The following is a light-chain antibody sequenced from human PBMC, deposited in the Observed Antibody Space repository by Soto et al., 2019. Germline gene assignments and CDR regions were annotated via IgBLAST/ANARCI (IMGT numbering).Light chain of an antibody. Sequence: DIQMTQSPSTLSASAGDTVTITCRASQSISTWLAWYQQKPGKAPKLLIFDASSLQSGVPSRFSGSGSGTEFTLTISSLQPDDFATYYCQQYDSYSEAFGQGTKVDIK. V-gene: IGKV1-5*01. CDR2: DAS. CDR3: QQYDSYSEA. CDR1: QSISTW. J-gene: IGKJ1*01.